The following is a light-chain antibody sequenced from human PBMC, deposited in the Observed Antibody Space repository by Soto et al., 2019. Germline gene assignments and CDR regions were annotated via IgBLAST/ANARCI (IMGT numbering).Light chain of an antibody. CDR3: QARRDWPARLA. CDR2: DAS. CDR1: ESIGNY. V-gene: IGKV3-11*01. Sequence: EVVLTQSPATLSLSPGERATLSCRASESIGNYLAWYHQKLGQAPKLLIYDASHRAIGIPGRFSGDGSGTDFALTISSLEPEDFAVYYGQARRDWPARLAFAGGTRVEIK. J-gene: IGKJ4*01.